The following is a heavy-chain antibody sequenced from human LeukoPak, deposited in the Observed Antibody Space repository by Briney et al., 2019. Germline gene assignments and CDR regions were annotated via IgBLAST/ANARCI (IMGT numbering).Heavy chain of an antibody. J-gene: IGHJ4*02. CDR2: ISYDGSNK. V-gene: IGHV3-30*18. Sequence: GGSLRLSCAASGFTFSSYGMHWVRQAPGKGLEWVAVISYDGSNKYYADSVKGRFTISRDNSKNTLYLQMNSLRAEDTAVYYCAKDLHSGYDYSPDYWGQGTLVTVSS. CDR1: GFTFSSYG. D-gene: IGHD5-12*01. CDR3: AKDLHSGYDYSPDY.